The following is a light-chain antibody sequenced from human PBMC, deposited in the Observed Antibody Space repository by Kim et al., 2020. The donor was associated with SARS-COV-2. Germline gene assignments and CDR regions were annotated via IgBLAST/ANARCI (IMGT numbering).Light chain of an antibody. CDR3: QQIFSTPRT. J-gene: IGKJ1*01. Sequence: ASVGDRVIITCRTSQSISTDLNWYQQKPGKAPKLLISETSTLQSGVPLRFSGRGSRTEFTLTTTSLQPEDFGTYYCQQIFSTPRTFGQGTKVEIK. CDR2: ETS. CDR1: QSISTD. V-gene: IGKV1-39*01.